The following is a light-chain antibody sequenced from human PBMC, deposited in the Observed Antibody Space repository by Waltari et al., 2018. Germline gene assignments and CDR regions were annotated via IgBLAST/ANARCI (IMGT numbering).Light chain of an antibody. J-gene: IGLJ2*01. CDR1: TSNIGNNY. CDR2: GND. CDR3: GTWDNTLSAV. V-gene: IGLV1-51*02. Sequence: QSVLTQPPSVSAAPGQKVSISCSGSTSNIGNNYVSWYQQFPGEAPKVLIYGNDKRTPGIPDRFSVSKSSTSATLDITGLQTGDEAVYYCGTWDNTLSAVFGGGTKVTVL.